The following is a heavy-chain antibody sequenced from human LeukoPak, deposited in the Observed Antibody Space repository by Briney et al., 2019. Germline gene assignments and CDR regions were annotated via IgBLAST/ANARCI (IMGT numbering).Heavy chain of an antibody. CDR3: ARSIVGATWECLDY. D-gene: IGHD1-26*01. Sequence: GGSLRLSCAASGFTVSSNYMSWVRQAPGKGLEWVSVIYSGGSTYYADSVKGRFTISRDNSKNTLYLQMNSLRAEDTAVYYCARSIVGATWECLDYWGQGTLVTVSS. V-gene: IGHV3-53*01. CDR2: IYSGGST. J-gene: IGHJ4*02. CDR1: GFTVSSNY.